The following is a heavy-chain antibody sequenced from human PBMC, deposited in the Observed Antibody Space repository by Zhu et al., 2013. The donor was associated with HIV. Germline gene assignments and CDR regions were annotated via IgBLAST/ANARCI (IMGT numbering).Heavy chain of an antibody. CDR2: MNPKSGNT. V-gene: IGHV1-8*01. Sequence: QVQLVQSGAEVKKPGASVKVLCKASGYTFTNYDINWVRQAAGQGLEWVGWMNPKSGNTGYAQKFQGRVAMTRDTSTNTAYMELSSLRSEDTAIYYCARTWGDLDFWGQGTLVTVSS. CDR3: ARTWGDLDF. J-gene: IGHJ4*02. D-gene: IGHD2-21*02. CDR1: GYTFTNYD.